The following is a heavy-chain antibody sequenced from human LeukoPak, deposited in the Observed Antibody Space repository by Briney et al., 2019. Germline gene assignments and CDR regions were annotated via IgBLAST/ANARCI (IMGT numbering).Heavy chain of an antibody. D-gene: IGHD3/OR15-3a*01. Sequence: SETLSLTCTVSGGSITTDCWIWIRQPPGKGLEWIAYIHSSGMTKYNPSLKSRGTISVDPSKNQLSLKLTSVTAADTAVYYCARRTPGPQLDEYVAYYFDLWGQGTLVTVSS. J-gene: IGHJ4*02. CDR1: GGSITTDC. V-gene: IGHV4-4*09. CDR2: IHSSGMT. CDR3: ARRTPGPQLDEYVAYYFDL.